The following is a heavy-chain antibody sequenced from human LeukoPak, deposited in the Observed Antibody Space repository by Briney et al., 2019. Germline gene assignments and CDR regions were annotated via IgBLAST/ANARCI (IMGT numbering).Heavy chain of an antibody. Sequence: GASVKVSCKASGYTFTSYDINWVRQATGQGLEWMGWISAYNGNTNYAQKLQGRVTMTTDTSTSTAYMELRSLRSDDTAVYYCARGAVENYGSGSSWFDPWGQGTLVTVSS. CDR3: ARGAVENYGSGSSWFDP. J-gene: IGHJ5*02. D-gene: IGHD3-10*01. CDR2: ISAYNGNT. V-gene: IGHV1-18*01. CDR1: GYTFTSYD.